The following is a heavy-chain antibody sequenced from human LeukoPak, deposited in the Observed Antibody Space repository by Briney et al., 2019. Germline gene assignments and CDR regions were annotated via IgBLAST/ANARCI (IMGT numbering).Heavy chain of an antibody. Sequence: ETLSLTRTVSGGSITSYYWSLIRQPPGKGLEWIGYIYNSGSTNYSPSLKSRVTISVDTSKNQFSVKLSSVTAADTAVYYCARLYSSSLGRVFDYWGQGTLVTVSS. J-gene: IGHJ4*02. D-gene: IGHD4-11*01. CDR1: GGSITSYY. V-gene: IGHV4-59*01. CDR3: ARLYSSSLGRVFDY. CDR2: IYNSGST.